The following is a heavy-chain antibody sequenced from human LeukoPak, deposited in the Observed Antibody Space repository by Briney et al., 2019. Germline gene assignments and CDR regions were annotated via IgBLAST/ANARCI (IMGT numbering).Heavy chain of an antibody. CDR1: GFTFSSYA. CDR2: ISYDGSNK. D-gene: IGHD2-2*01. Sequence: PGGSLRLSCAASGFTFSSYAMHWVRQAPGKGLEWVAVISYDGSNKYYADSVKGRFTISRDNSKNTLYLQMNSLRAEDTAVYYCASPYCSSTSCSTLHDFWGQGTLVTVSS. CDR3: ASPYCSSTSCSTLHDF. J-gene: IGHJ4*02. V-gene: IGHV3-30-3*01.